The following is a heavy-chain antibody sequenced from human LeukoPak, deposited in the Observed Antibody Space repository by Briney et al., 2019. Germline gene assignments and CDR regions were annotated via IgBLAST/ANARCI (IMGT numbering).Heavy chain of an antibody. V-gene: IGHV4-39*01. CDR2: IHYSGST. CDR1: GGSISSSSYY. D-gene: IGHD6-19*01. CDR3: ARVIAVAGPNWFDP. J-gene: IGHJ5*02. Sequence: SETLSLTCTVSGGSISSSSYYWGWIRQPPGKGLEWIGSIHYSGSTYYNPSLKSRVTISVDTSKNQFSLKLSSVTAADTAVYYCARVIAVAGPNWFDPWGQGTLVTVSS.